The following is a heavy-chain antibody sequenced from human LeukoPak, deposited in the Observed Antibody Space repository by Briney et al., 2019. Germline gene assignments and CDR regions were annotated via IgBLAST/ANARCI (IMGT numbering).Heavy chain of an antibody. CDR3: ARTYYYGSGSYYNIDY. D-gene: IGHD3-10*01. V-gene: IGHV1-18*01. Sequence: ASVKVSCKASGYTFTSYGISWVRQAPGQGLEWMGWISAYNGNTNYAQKLQGGVTMTTDTSTSTAYMELRSLGSDDTAVYYCARTYYYGSGSYYNIDYWGQGTLVTVSS. CDR2: ISAYNGNT. CDR1: GYTFTSYG. J-gene: IGHJ4*02.